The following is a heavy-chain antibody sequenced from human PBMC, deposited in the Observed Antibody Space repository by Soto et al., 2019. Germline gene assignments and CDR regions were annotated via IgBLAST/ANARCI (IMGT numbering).Heavy chain of an antibody. CDR2: IYHSGST. D-gene: IGHD3-3*01. J-gene: IGHJ3*02. CDR3: ARASKDGITIFGVVKGAFDI. Sequence: SETLSLTCAVSGYSISSGYYWGFIRQPPGKGLEWIGSIYHSGSTYYNPSLKSRVTISVDTSKNQFSLKLSSVTAADTAVYYCARASKDGITIFGVVKGAFDIWGQGTMVTVSS. CDR1: GYSISSGYY. V-gene: IGHV4-38-2*01.